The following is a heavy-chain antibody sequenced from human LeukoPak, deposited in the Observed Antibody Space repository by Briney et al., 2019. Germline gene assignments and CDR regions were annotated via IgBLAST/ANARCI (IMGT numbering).Heavy chain of an antibody. CDR2: IYYSGST. J-gene: IGHJ3*02. CDR3: ARHLNYYDSSGYRGAFDI. Sequence: KPSEALSLTCTVSGGSISSYYWSWIRQPPGKGLEWIGYIYYSGSTNYNPSLKSRVTISVDTSKNQFSLKLSSVTAADTAVYYCARHLNYYDSSGYRGAFDIWGQGTMVTVSS. D-gene: IGHD3-22*01. CDR1: GGSISSYY. V-gene: IGHV4-59*08.